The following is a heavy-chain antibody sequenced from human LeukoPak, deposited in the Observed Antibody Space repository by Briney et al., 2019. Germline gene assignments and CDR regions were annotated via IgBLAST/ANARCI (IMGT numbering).Heavy chain of an antibody. D-gene: IGHD3-9*01. CDR3: ARGRGTVLRYFDWLNWFDP. Sequence: GASVKVSCKASGYTFTSYGISWVRQAPGQGLEWMGGISAYNGNTNYAQKLQGRVTMTTDTSTSTAYMELRSLRSDDTAVYYCARGRGTVLRYFDWLNWFDPWGQGTLVTVSS. V-gene: IGHV1-18*01. CDR1: GYTFTSYG. J-gene: IGHJ5*02. CDR2: ISAYNGNT.